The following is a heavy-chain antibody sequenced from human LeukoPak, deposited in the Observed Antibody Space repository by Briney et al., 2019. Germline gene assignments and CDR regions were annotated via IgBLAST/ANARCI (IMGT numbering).Heavy chain of an antibody. CDR2: INPNSGGT. D-gene: IGHD6-13*01. CDR3: ARVDDRAQQRDAFDL. V-gene: IGHV1-2*02. J-gene: IGHJ3*01. CDR1: GYSFTGYY. Sequence: GASVKVSCKASGYSFTGYYMRWVRQAPGQGLEWMGWINPNSGGTNYAQKFQGRVTMTRDASISTAYMELSRLRSDDAAVYYCARVDDRAQQRDAFDLWGQGTMVTVSS.